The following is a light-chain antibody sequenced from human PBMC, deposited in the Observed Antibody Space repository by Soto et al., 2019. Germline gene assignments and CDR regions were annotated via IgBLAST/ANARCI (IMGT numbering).Light chain of an antibody. J-gene: IGLJ3*02. Sequence: HSVLTQPASVSGSPGQSITISCTGTSSDVGGYIYVSWYQQYPGKAPKLMIYEVSNRPSGVSNRFSGSKSGNTASLTISGLQSEDEADYYGSSYTSSNTLVFGGGTQLTVL. V-gene: IGLV2-14*01. CDR3: SSYTSSNTLV. CDR2: EVS. CDR1: SSDVGGYIY.